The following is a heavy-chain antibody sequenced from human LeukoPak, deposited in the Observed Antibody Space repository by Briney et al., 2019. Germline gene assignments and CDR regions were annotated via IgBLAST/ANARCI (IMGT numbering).Heavy chain of an antibody. D-gene: IGHD6-6*01. CDR2: ISSSSSYI. J-gene: IGHJ4*02. CDR1: EFTFSSYE. V-gene: IGHV3-21*01. Sequence: PGGSLRLSCVASEFTFSSYEMNWVRRAPGKGLEWVSSISSSSSYIYYADSVKGRFTISRDNAKNSLYLQMNSLRAEDTAVYYCARDQSSSDPTLDYWGQGTLVTVSS. CDR3: ARDQSSSDPTLDY.